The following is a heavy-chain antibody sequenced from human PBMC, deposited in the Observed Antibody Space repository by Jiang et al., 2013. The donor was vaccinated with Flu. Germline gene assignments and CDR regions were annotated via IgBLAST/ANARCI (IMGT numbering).Heavy chain of an antibody. V-gene: IGHV3-30-3*01. CDR3: ARDRRRVLWF. CDR1: GFTFSSYA. CDR2: ISYDGSNK. J-gene: IGHJ4*02. Sequence: VQLVESGGGVVQPGRSLRLSCAASGFTFSSYAMHWVRQAPGKGLEWVAVISYDGSNKYYADSVKGRFTISRDNSKNTLYLQMNSLRAEDTAVYYCARDRRRVLWFGGQGTLVTVSS. D-gene: IGHD3-10*01.